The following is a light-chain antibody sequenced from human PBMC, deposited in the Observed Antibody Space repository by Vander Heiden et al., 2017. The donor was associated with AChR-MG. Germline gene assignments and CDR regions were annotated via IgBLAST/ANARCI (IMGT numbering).Light chain of an antibody. CDR3: QQYGSQGT. CDR1: QSVSSSY. CDR2: GAS. J-gene: IGKJ1*01. V-gene: IGKV3-20*01. Sequence: EIVLTPSPGTLSLSPGERATLSCRASQSVSSSYLAWYQQKPGQAPRLLIYGASSRATGIPDRFSGSGSGTDFTLTISRLEPEDLAVYYCQQYGSQGTFGQGTKVEIK.